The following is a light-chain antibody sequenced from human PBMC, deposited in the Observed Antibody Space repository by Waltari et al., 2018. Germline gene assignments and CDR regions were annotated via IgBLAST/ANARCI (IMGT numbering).Light chain of an antibody. CDR2: WAS. V-gene: IGKV4-1*01. J-gene: IGKJ1*01. CDR1: QSVFYRSDNKNY. CDR3: QQYYRSRT. Sequence: DIVMTQSPDSLAVSLGEMSTIDCNARQSVFYRSDNKNYLAWYQHKPGQPPKLHFYWASTRESGVPDRFSASGSGTDFTLTINNLQAEDVAVYYCQQYYRSRTFGQGTKVEIK.